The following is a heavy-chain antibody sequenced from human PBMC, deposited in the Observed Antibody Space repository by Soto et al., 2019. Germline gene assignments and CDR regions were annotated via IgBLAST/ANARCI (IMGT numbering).Heavy chain of an antibody. V-gene: IGHV1-2*04. D-gene: IGHD2-8*01. CDR1: GYSFTDYH. J-gene: IGHJ6*02. Sequence: ASVKVSCKASGYSFTDYHIHWVRQAPGQGLEWLGRINPKSGGTSTAQKFQGWVTMTTDTSISTASMELTRLTSDDTAIYYCARRDSTDSSNGVCSFFYNHDLDVWG. CDR2: INPKSGGT. CDR3: ARRDSTDSSNGVCSFFYNHDLDV.